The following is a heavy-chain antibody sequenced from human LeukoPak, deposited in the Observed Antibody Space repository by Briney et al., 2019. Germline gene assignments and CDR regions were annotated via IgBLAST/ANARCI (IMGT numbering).Heavy chain of an antibody. J-gene: IGHJ5*02. D-gene: IGHD3-16*01. CDR2: IKQDGSKK. CDR1: GFTFSSYW. Sequence: PGGSLRLSCAASGFTFSSYWMSWVRQAPGKGLEWVANIKQDGSKKYYVDSVKGRFTISRDNARNSLFLQMNSLRVEDTAVYYCASQSYARFDPWGQGTLVTVSS. V-gene: IGHV3-7*01. CDR3: ASQSYARFDP.